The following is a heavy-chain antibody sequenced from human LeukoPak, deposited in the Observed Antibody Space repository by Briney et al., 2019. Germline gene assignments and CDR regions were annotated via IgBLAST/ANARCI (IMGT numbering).Heavy chain of an antibody. CDR2: IHNSGGT. CDR3: ARGGASSIPFDP. D-gene: IGHD2-2*01. V-gene: IGHV4-61*01. Sequence: PSETLSLTCTVSGGSVSSGSYYWRWIRQPPGKGLEWIGFIHNSGGTKYNPSLMSRVTISVDTSKNQFSLKLSSVTAAETAVYYCARGGASSIPFDPWGQGTLVTVSS. CDR1: GGSVSSGSYY. J-gene: IGHJ5*02.